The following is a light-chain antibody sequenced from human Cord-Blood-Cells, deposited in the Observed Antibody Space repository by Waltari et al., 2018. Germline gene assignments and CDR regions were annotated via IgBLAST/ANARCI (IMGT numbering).Light chain of an antibody. CDR1: QSISSW. CDR2: DAS. J-gene: IGKJ2*01. CDR3: QQYNSYPYT. Sequence: DIQMTQCPSTLSASVGDRVTITCRASQSISSWLAWYQQNPGKAPNLLIYDASSLESGVPSRCGGSGSGTVFTLTISSLQPDDFATYYCQQYNSYPYTFGQGTKLEIK. V-gene: IGKV1-5*01.